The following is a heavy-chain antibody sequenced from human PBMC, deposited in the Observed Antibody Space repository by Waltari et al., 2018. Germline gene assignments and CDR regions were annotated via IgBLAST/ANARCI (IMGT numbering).Heavy chain of an antibody. V-gene: IGHV3-74*01. CDR3: ARGARRTSQTTGWWYFDL. CDR1: EFTFSLYW. CDR2: RNSDWSSI. Sequence: EVQLVESGGGLVQPGGSLRLSCEASEFTFSLYWMHWVRHVPGKGLGWVSRRNSDWSSISYADSVKGRFTISKDNARNTVYLQMNSLRAEDTAIYYCARGARRTSQTTGWWYFDLWGRGTLLTVSS. J-gene: IGHJ2*01. D-gene: IGHD4-17*01.